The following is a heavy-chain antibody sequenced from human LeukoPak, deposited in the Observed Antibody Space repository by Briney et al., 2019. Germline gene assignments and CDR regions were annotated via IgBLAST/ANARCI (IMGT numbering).Heavy chain of an antibody. CDR2: INHSGTI. CDR1: GASFSANY. J-gene: IGHJ4*01. Sequence: SETLSLTCAVYGASFSANYWIWIRQPPGKGLEWIAEINHSGTITYKPSLKSRLTISADASKNQFSLKVSSVTAADTAVYYCARYCGSENYCISYWGQGTLVTVSS. V-gene: IGHV4-34*01. CDR3: ARYCGSENYCISY. D-gene: IGHD3-10*01.